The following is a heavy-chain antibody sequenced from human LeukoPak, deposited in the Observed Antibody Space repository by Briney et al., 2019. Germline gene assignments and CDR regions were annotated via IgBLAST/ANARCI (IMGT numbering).Heavy chain of an antibody. D-gene: IGHD3-3*01. V-gene: IGHV3-30-3*01. Sequence: GGSLRLSCAASGFTFSSYAMHWVRQAPGKGLEWVAVISYDGSNKYYADSVKGRFTISRDNSKNTLYLQMNSLRAEDTAVYYCARGKRVYDFWSGGYFDYWGQGTLVTVSS. CDR2: ISYDGSNK. J-gene: IGHJ4*02. CDR1: GFTFSSYA. CDR3: ARGKRVYDFWSGGYFDY.